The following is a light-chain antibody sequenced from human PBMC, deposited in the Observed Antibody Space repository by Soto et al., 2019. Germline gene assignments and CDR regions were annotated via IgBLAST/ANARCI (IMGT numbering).Light chain of an antibody. J-gene: IGKJ2*01. CDR3: QQRSNWPPYT. V-gene: IGKV3-11*01. CDR1: QSVSSY. CDR2: DVS. Sequence: EIVLTQSPATLYLSPGERATLSCRASQSVSSYLAWYQQRPGQAPRLLIYDVSSRATGTPARFSGSGSGTDFTLTISSLEPEDFAAYYCQQRSNWPPYTFGQGTKLEIK.